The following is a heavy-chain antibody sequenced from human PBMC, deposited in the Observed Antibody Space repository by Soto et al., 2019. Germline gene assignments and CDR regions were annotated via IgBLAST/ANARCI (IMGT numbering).Heavy chain of an antibody. CDR3: ARVGNHDAFDI. J-gene: IGHJ3*02. Sequence: PSETLCLTCTVSGGSVSSGSDYWSWIRQPPGKGLEWIGYIYYSGSTNYNPSLKSRVTISVDTSKNQFSLKLSSVTAADTAVYYCARVGNHDAFDIWGQGTMVPVSS. CDR2: IYYSGST. D-gene: IGHD3-10*01. CDR1: GGSVSSGSDY. V-gene: IGHV4-61*01.